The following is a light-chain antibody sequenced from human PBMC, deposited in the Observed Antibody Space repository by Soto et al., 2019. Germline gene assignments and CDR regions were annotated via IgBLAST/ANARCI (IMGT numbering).Light chain of an antibody. CDR1: QSVSNSY. J-gene: IGKJ1*01. CDR2: GAY. CDR3: QQYGSSHRT. Sequence: EIVLTQSPGTLYLSPGERATLSCRASQSVSNSYLAWYQQKPGQAPRLLIYGAYNRATDITDRFSGSESGTDYTLTISRLEHEDFAVYSYQQYGSSHRTYGPRTKVQF. V-gene: IGKV3-20*01.